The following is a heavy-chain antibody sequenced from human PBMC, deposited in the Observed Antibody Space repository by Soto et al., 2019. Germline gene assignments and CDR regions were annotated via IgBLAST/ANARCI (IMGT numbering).Heavy chain of an antibody. D-gene: IGHD3-3*01. CDR3: ARGVYGFWSGSPDGP. Sequence: ASVKVSCKASGYTFTGYYMHWVRQAPGQGLEWMGWINPNSGGTNYAQKFQGWVTMTRDTSISTAYMELSRLRSDDTAVYYCARGVYGFWSGSPDGPWGQGTLVTVSS. V-gene: IGHV1-2*04. J-gene: IGHJ5*02. CDR1: GYTFTGYY. CDR2: INPNSGGT.